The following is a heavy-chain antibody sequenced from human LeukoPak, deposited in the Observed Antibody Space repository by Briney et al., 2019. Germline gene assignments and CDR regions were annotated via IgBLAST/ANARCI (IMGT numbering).Heavy chain of an antibody. J-gene: IGHJ3*02. CDR1: GFTVDSYY. CDR2: ISYDGSNK. V-gene: IGHV3-30-3*01. CDR3: ARGGSSVSFDI. Sequence: GGSLRLSCAASGFTVDSYYMSWVRQAPGKGLEWVAVISYDGSNKYYADSVKGRFTISRDNSKNTLYLQMNSLRAEDTAVYYCARGGSSVSFDIWGQGTMVTVSS. D-gene: IGHD3-10*01.